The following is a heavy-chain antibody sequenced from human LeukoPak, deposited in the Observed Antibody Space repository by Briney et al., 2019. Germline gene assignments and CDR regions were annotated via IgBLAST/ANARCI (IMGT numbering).Heavy chain of an antibody. CDR2: IISDGSST. Sequence: GGSLRLSCAASGFTFSSYWMHWVRQAPGKGLLWVSRIISDGSSTSYADSVKGRFTISRDNAKNTLYLQMNSLRAEDTAVYYCARRIAAAAAPYYFDYWGQGTLVTVSS. V-gene: IGHV3-74*01. J-gene: IGHJ4*02. D-gene: IGHD6-13*01. CDR3: ARRIAAAAAPYYFDY. CDR1: GFTFSSYW.